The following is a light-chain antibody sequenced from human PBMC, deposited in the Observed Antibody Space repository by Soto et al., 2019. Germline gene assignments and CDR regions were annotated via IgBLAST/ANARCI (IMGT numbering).Light chain of an antibody. J-gene: IGKJ1*01. CDR2: AAS. V-gene: IGKV1-5*01. CDR3: QHNYSNSDA. CDR1: QTISSW. Sequence: DIQMTQSPSTLSASVGDRVTITCRASQTISSWLTWYQQKPGKAPKLLIYAASSLKSGVPSRFSGSGSGTEFTLTISSLQPDDFATYYCQHNYSNSDAFGEGTKVDI.